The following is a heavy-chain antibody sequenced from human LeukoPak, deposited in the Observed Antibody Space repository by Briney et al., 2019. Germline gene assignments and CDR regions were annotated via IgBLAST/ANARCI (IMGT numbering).Heavy chain of an antibody. CDR3: ASCLMVRRCQAPVDY. J-gene: IGHJ4*02. CDR2: IYPGDSDT. D-gene: IGHD3-10*01. V-gene: IGHV5-51*01. Sequence: GESLKISCKGSGYSFTSYWIGWVRQMPGKGLEWLGIIYPGDSDTRYSPSFQGQVTISADKSISTAYLQWSSLKASDTAMYYCASCLMVRRCQAPVDYWGQGTLVTVSS. CDR1: GYSFTSYW.